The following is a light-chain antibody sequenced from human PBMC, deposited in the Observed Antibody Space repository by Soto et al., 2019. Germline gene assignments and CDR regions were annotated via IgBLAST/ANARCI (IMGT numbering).Light chain of an antibody. CDR1: QSVSSN. CDR3: QQYNNWPGT. CDR2: GAS. J-gene: IGKJ1*01. V-gene: IGKV3-15*01. Sequence: EIVMTQSPATLSVSPGERATLSCRASQSVSSNLAWYQQKPGQAPRLLIYGASTRATGIPARFSGSGSGTEFTLTISSLQSEDFAVYYCQQYNNWPGTFGQAPKVDIK.